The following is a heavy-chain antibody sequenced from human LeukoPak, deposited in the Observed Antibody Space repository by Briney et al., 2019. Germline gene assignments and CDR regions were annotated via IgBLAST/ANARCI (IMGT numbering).Heavy chain of an antibody. D-gene: IGHD4-17*01. CDR3: ARDSPVTVTTGYNWFDP. CDR1: GYTFTGYY. Sequence: ASVKVSCKASGYTFTGYYMHWVRQAPGQGLEWMGWINPNSGGTNYAQKFQGRVTMTRDTSINTAYMNLSRLRSDDTAVYYCARDSPVTVTTGYNWFDPWGQGTLVTVSS. V-gene: IGHV1-2*02. CDR2: INPNSGGT. J-gene: IGHJ5*02.